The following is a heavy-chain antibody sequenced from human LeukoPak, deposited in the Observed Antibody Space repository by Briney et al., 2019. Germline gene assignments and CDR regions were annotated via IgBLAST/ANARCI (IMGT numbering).Heavy chain of an antibody. Sequence: ASVKVSCKASGGTFSSYAISWVRQAPGQGLEWMGWINPNSGGTNYAQKFQGRVTMTRDTSISTAYMELSRLRSDDTAVYYCAREMEWLRDYYYYGMDVWGQGTTVTVSS. J-gene: IGHJ6*02. V-gene: IGHV1-2*02. CDR1: GGTFSSYA. CDR2: INPNSGGT. CDR3: AREMEWLRDYYYYGMDV. D-gene: IGHD5-12*01.